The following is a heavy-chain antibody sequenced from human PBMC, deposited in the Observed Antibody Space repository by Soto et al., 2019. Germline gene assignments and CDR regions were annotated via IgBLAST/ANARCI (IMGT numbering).Heavy chain of an antibody. Sequence: QVQLVESGGGVVQPGRSLRLSCAASGFTFSSYGMHWVRQAPGKGLEWVAVISYDGSNKYYADSVKGRFTISRDNSKNTLYLQMNSLRAEDTAVYYCATTSGYFDLWGRGTLVTVSS. V-gene: IGHV3-30*03. CDR3: ATTSGYFDL. CDR2: ISYDGSNK. J-gene: IGHJ2*01. CDR1: GFTFSSYG.